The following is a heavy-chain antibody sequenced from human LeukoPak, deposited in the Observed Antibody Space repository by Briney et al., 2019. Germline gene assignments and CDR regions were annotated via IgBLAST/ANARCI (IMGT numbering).Heavy chain of an antibody. J-gene: IGHJ5*02. Sequence: GGSLRLSCAASGFTFSSYWMHWVRQAPVKGLVWVSRINSDGSSTSYADSVKGRFTISRDNSKNTLYLQMNSLRAEDTAVYYCAKDYYYGSRSAIWFDPWGQGTLVTVSS. V-gene: IGHV3-74*01. CDR1: GFTFSSYW. CDR3: AKDYYYGSRSAIWFDP. CDR2: INSDGSST. D-gene: IGHD3-10*01.